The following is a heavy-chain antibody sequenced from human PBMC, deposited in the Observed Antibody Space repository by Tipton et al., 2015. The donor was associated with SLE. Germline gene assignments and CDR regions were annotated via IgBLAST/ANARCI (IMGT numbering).Heavy chain of an antibody. CDR1: GYSISSGYY. D-gene: IGHD3-10*01. J-gene: IGHJ4*02. Sequence: TLSLTCAVSGYSISSGYYWGWIRQSPGKGLEWIGSISYSGTTYYNPSLKSRVTITIDASKNQFSLKLSSVTAADTAVYYCASSLWFGESYFDYWGQGTLVTVSS. V-gene: IGHV4-38-2*01. CDR3: ASSLWFGESYFDY. CDR2: ISYSGTT.